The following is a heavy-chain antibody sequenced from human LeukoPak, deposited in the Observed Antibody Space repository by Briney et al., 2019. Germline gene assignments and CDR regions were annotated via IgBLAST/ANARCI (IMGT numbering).Heavy chain of an antibody. D-gene: IGHD1-26*01. CDR2: IMPILGIA. Sequence: GASVKVSCKASGGTFSSYAISWVRQAPGQGLEWMGRIMPILGIANYAQKFQGRVTITADKSTSTAYMELSSLRSEDTAVYYCASGELHLSGSYHSRAFDTWGQGTMVTVSS. V-gene: IGHV1-69*04. CDR1: GGTFSSYA. J-gene: IGHJ3*02. CDR3: ASGELHLSGSYHSRAFDT.